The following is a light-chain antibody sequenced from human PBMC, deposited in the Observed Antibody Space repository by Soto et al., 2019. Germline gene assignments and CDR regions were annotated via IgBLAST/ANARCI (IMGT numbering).Light chain of an antibody. V-gene: IGKV3-11*01. J-gene: IGKJ4*01. CDR3: QQRRNWPFT. CDR2: DAS. Sequence: EIVFTQSPATLSFSPGERATLSCRASQSVSSDLAWYQQKPGQAPRLLIYDASNRATGIPARFSGSGSGTDFTLTISGLEPEDFAVYYCQQRRNWPFTFAG. CDR1: QSVSSD.